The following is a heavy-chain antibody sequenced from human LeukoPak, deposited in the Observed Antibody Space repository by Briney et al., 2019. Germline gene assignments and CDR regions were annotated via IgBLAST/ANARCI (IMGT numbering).Heavy chain of an antibody. V-gene: IGHV4-39*07. J-gene: IGHJ3*02. CDR2: IYYSGST. D-gene: IGHD5-24*01. Sequence: SETLSLTCTVSGGSLSSSSYYWGWIRQPPGKGLEWLGRIYYSGSTYYNPSLKSRLTISVDTSKTQFSLKLSSVTAADTAVYYCARVRDGYNFGTNAFDIWGQGTMVTVSS. CDR3: ARVRDGYNFGTNAFDI. CDR1: GGSLSSSSYY.